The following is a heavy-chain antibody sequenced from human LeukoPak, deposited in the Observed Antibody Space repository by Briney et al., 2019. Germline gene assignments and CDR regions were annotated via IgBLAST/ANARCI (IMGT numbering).Heavy chain of an antibody. CDR2: ISSSGSTI. CDR1: GFTFSSYE. D-gene: IGHD1-1*01. Sequence: GGSLRLSCAASGFTFSSYEMNWVRQAPGKGLEWVPYISSSGSTIYYADSVKGRFTISRDNAKNSLYLQMNSLRAEDTAVYYCARDTLTNAFDIWGQGTMVTVSS. CDR3: ARDTLTNAFDI. V-gene: IGHV3-48*03. J-gene: IGHJ3*02.